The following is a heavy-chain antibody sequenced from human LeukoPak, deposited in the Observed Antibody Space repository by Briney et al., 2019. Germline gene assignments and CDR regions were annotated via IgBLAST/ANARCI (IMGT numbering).Heavy chain of an antibody. CDR2: IIPILGIA. V-gene: IGHV1-69*04. CDR3: ASPQWNCGGDCYPDY. D-gene: IGHD2-21*02. Sequence: SVKVSCKASGGTFSSYAISWVRQAPGQGLEWMGRIIPILGIANYAQKFQGRVTITADKSTSTAYMELSSLRSEDTAVYYCASPQWNCGGDCYPDYWGQGTLVTVSS. CDR1: GGTFSSYA. J-gene: IGHJ4*02.